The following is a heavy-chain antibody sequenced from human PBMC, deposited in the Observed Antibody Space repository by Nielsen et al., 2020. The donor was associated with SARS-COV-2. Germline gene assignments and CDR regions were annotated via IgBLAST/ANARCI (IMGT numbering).Heavy chain of an antibody. J-gene: IGHJ4*02. V-gene: IGHV4-59*01. D-gene: IGHD6-13*01. CDR1: GDSISNYC. Sequence: SETLSLTCTVSGDSISNYCWSWIRQPPGKGLEWIGDICYSGNTNYNPSLKSRVTISVDTSKNQFSLKLSSVTAADTAVYYCARIGKSEGIDYWGQGTLVTVSS. CDR3: ARIGKSEGIDY. CDR2: ICYSGNT.